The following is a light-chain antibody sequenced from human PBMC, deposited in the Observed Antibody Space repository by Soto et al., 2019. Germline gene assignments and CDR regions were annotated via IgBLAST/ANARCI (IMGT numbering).Light chain of an antibody. CDR1: SSDGGGYNY. CDR2: GVT. V-gene: IGLV2-14*01. Sequence: QSALTQPASVSGSPGQSIAISCTGTSSDGGGYNYVSWYQQHPGIAPKLLIYGVTNRPSGVSPRFSGSKSGNTASLTISGLQAEDEADYHCSSYTSASTLLYLFGTGPKLTVL. CDR3: SSYTSASTLLYL. J-gene: IGLJ1*01.